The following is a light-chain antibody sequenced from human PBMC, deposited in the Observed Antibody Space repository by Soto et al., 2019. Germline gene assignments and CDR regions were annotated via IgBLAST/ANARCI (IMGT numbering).Light chain of an antibody. CDR2: SDN. J-gene: IGLJ2*01. Sequence: QSVLTQPPSASGTPGQRVTISCSGSSSNIGTNTVIWYQQLPGAAPKLLIYSDNQRPSGVPDRFAGSKSGTSASLAISGLESEDEYDYYCAAWDVSLVVFGGGTQLTVL. CDR3: AAWDVSLVV. CDR1: SSNIGTNT. V-gene: IGLV1-44*01.